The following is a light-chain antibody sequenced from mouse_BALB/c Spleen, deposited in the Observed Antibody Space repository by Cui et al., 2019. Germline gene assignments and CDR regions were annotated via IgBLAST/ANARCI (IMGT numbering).Light chain of an antibody. V-gene: IGKV12-41*01. CDR3: QHFWSTPYT. Sequence: DIQMTQSPASLSASVGETVTITCRASRNIHNYLAWYQQKQGKYPQLLVYNAKTLADGVPSRFSGSGSGTQYSLKINSLQPEDFGSYYCQHFWSTPYTFGGGTKLEIK. J-gene: IGKJ2*01. CDR1: RNIHNY. CDR2: NAK.